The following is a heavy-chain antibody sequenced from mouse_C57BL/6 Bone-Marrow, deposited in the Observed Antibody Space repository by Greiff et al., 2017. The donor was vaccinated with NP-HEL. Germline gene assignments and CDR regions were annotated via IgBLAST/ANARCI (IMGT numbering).Heavy chain of an antibody. CDR2: INPSTGGT. D-gene: IGHD1-1*01. V-gene: IGHV1-42*01. J-gene: IGHJ2*01. CDR1: GYSFTGYY. CDR3: ARSRYYGSSPEDY. Sequence: VQLQQSGPELVKPGASVKISCKASGYSFTGYYMNWVKQSPEKSLEWIGEINPSTGGTTYNQKFKAKATLTVGKSSSTAYMQLKSLTSEDSAVYYCARSRYYGSSPEDYWGQGTTLTVSS.